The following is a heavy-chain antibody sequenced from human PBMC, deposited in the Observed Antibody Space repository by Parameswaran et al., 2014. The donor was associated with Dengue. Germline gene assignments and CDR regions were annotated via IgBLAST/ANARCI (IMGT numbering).Heavy chain of an antibody. V-gene: IGHV3-21*01. D-gene: IGHD3-9*01. CDR3: ARDSFDWSTNDY. J-gene: IGHJ4*02. Sequence: KWIRQPPGKGLEWVSSISSSSSYIYYADSVKGRFTISRDNAKNSLYLQMNSLRAEDTAVYYCARDSFDWSTNDYWGQGTLVTVSS. CDR2: ISSSSSYI.